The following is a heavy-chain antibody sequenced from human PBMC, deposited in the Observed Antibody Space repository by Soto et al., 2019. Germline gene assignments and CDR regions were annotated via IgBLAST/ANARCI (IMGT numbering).Heavy chain of an antibody. D-gene: IGHD6-13*01. CDR2: MNPNSGNT. CDR1: GYTFTSYD. J-gene: IGHJ4*02. V-gene: IGHV1-8*01. Sequence: QVQLVQSGAEVKKPGASVKVSCKASGYTFTSYDIDWVRQATGKGREGMGWMNPNSGNTGYAQKFQGRVTMTRNTXXXXXXMELSSLRSEDTAVYYCARERAAAEDYWGQGTLVTVSS. CDR3: ARERAAAEDY.